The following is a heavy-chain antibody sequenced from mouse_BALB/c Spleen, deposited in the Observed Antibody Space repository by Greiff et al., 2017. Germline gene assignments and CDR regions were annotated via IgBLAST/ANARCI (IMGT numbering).Heavy chain of an antibody. D-gene: IGHD2-3*01. Sequence: DVKLQESGPGLVKPSQSLSLTCSVTGYSITSGYYWNWIRQFPGNKLEWMGYISYDGSNNYNPSLKNRISITRDTSKNQFFLKLNSVTTEDTATYYCAKYDGYFYYAMDYWGQGTSVTVSS. J-gene: IGHJ4*01. CDR1: GYSITSGYY. CDR2: ISYDGSN. CDR3: AKYDGYFYYAMDY. V-gene: IGHV3-6*02.